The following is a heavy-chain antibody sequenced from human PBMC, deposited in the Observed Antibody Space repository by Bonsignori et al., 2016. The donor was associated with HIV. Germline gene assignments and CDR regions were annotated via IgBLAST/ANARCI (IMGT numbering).Heavy chain of an antibody. CDR3: ARIRLRRGGWYDPFDY. CDR2: INPSGGST. Sequence: WVRQAPGQGLEWMGIINPSGGSTSYAQKFQGRVTMTRDTSTSTVYMELSSLRSEDTAVYYCARIRLRRGGWYDPFDYWGQGTLVTVSS. J-gene: IGHJ4*02. D-gene: IGHD6-19*01. V-gene: IGHV1-46*01.